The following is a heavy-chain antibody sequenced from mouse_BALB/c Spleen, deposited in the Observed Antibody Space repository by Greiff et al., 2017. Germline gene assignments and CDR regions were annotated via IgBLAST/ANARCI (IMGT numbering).Heavy chain of an antibody. CDR2: IRSKSNNYAT. CDR1: GFTFNTYA. V-gene: IGHV10-1*02. J-gene: IGHJ1*01. Sequence: EVKLVESGGGLVQPKGSLKLSCAASGFTFNTYAMNWVRQAPGKGLEWVARIRSKSNNYATYYADSVKDRFTISRDDSQSMLYLQMNNLKTEDTAMYYCVRQRSWYFDVWGAGTTVTVSS. CDR3: VRQRSWYFDV.